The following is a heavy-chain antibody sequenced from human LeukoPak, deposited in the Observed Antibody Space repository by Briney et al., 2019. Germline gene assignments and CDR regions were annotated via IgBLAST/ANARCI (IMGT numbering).Heavy chain of an antibody. CDR2: VIPIFGTA. CDR3: ALEDSSSSRGDNWFDP. V-gene: IGHV1-69*05. Sequence: ASVMVSCKASGGTFSSYAISWVRQAPGQGLEWVGGVIPIFGTANYAQKFQGRVTITTDESTRTAYIELSSLRSEDTAVYYCALEDSSSSRGDNWFDPWGQGTLVTVSS. J-gene: IGHJ5*02. CDR1: GGTFSSYA. D-gene: IGHD6-6*01.